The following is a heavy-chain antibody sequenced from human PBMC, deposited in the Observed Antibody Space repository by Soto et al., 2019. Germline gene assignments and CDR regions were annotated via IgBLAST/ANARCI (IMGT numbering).Heavy chain of an antibody. V-gene: IGHV3-30*18. J-gene: IGHJ4*02. D-gene: IGHD6-6*01. CDR2: ISYDGSNK. CDR3: AKDPRDSSSSGIDY. CDR1: GFTFSSYG. Sequence: GGSLRLSCAASGFTFSSYGMHWVRQAPGKGLEWVAVISYDGSNKYYADSVKGRFTISRDNSKNTLYLQMNSLRAEDTAVYYCAKDPRDSSSSGIDYWGQGTLVTVSS.